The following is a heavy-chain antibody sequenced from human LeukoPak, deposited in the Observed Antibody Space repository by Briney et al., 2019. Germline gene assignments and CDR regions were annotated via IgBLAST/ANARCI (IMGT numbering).Heavy chain of an antibody. CDR3: ATETIGRHYDY. Sequence: GGSLRLSCAASGFTFSSCGFTWVRQAPGKGLEWASSIGPTGTDRYYTDSVRGRFTISRDNAKNSMYLQMDSLRDEDTAVYYCATETIGRHYDYWGQGTLLTVSS. CDR2: IGPTGTDR. D-gene: IGHD1-14*01. V-gene: IGHV3-21*01. CDR1: GFTFSSCG. J-gene: IGHJ4*02.